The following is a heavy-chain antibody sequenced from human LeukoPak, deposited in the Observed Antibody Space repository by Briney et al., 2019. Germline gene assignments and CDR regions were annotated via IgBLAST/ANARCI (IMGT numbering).Heavy chain of an antibody. CDR2: LHYSGST. D-gene: IGHD1-26*01. J-gene: IGHJ5*02. Sequence: PSETLSLTCAVYGGSFSGYYWSWIRQPPGKGLEWIGSLHYSGSTYYNPSLKSRVTISVDTSKNQFSLKLSSVTAADTAVYYCARGGSYQLVFDPWGQGTLVTVSS. CDR3: ARGGSYQLVFDP. V-gene: IGHV4-34*01. CDR1: GGSFSGYY.